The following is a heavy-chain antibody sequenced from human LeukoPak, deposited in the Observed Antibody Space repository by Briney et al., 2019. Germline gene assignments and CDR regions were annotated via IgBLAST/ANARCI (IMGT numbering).Heavy chain of an antibody. V-gene: IGHV3-74*01. CDR3: VSFYETY. D-gene: IGHD2-2*01. CDR2: INSDGSWT. Sequence: GGSLRLSCAASGNYWMHWVRQAPGKGLVWVSHINSDGSWTSYADSVKGRFTISKDNAKNTVYLQMNNLRAENTAVYYCVSFYETYWGRGTLVTVSS. CDR1: GNYW. J-gene: IGHJ4*02.